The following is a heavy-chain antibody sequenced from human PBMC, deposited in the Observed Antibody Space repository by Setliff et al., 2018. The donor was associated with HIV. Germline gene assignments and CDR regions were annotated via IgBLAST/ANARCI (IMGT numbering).Heavy chain of an antibody. CDR1: GYSISSGYY. CDR2: ITSSSGAI. V-gene: IGHV3-48*01. D-gene: IGHD3-10*01. J-gene: IGHJ4*02. CDR3: ASSGSGSYYNGLGY. Sequence: ETLSLTCSVSGYSISSGYYWSWVRQPPGKGLEWIACITSSSGAIYYADSVRGRFTISRDNAKNSLSLQMKSLRPEDTAVYYCASSGSGSYYNGLGYWGQGTLVTVSS.